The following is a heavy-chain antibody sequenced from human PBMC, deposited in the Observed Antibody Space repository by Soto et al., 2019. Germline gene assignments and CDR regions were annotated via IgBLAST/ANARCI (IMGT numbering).Heavy chain of an antibody. CDR1: GYTLTELS. CDR3: ATWRMYYDSSGYFIYYFDY. V-gene: IGHV1-24*01. J-gene: IGHJ4*02. Sequence: GASVKVSCTVSGYTLTELSMHWVRQAPGKGLEWMGGFDPEDGETIYAQKFQGRVTMTEDTSTDTAYMELSSLRSEDTAVYYCATWRMYYDSSGYFIYYFDYWGQGTLVTVSS. CDR2: FDPEDGET. D-gene: IGHD3-22*01.